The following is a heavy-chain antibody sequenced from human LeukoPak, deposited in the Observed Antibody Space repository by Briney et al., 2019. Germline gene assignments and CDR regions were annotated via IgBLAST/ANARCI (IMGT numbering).Heavy chain of an antibody. CDR3: ARAGQYYFDY. J-gene: IGHJ4*02. CDR2: IYSGGST. V-gene: IGHV3-53*01. CDR1: EFTVSSNY. D-gene: IGHD4-11*01. Sequence: PGGSLRLSCAASEFTVSSNYMSWVRQAPGKGLEWVSVIYSGGSTYYADSVKGRFIISRDNSKNTLYLQMNSLRAEDTAVYYCARAGQYYFDYWGQGTLVTVSS.